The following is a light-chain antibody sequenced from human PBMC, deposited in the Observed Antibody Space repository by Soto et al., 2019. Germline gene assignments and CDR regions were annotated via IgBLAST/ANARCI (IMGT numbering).Light chain of an antibody. CDR2: DAS. CDR1: QSVSSY. CDR3: QQRNVWPPVT. Sequence: EIVLTQSPATLSLSPGERATHSCRASQSVSSYLAWYQQKPGQAPRLLIYDASNRATGIPARFSGSGSGTDFTLTISSLEPEDSAVYYCQQRNVWPPVTFGQGTRLEIK. J-gene: IGKJ5*01. V-gene: IGKV3-11*01.